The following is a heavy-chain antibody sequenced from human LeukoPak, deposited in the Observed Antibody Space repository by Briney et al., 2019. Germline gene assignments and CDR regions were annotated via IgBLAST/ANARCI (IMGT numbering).Heavy chain of an antibody. CDR3: ARDCSGGSCYSNYYYGMDV. Sequence: GGSLRLSCAASGFTVSSNYMSWVRQAPGKGLEWVSVIYSGGSTYYADSVKGRFTISRDNSKNTLYLQMDSLRAEDTAVYYCARDCSGGSCYSNYYYGMDVWGQGTTVTVSS. CDR1: GFTVSSNY. V-gene: IGHV3-66*01. J-gene: IGHJ6*02. CDR2: IYSGGST. D-gene: IGHD2-15*01.